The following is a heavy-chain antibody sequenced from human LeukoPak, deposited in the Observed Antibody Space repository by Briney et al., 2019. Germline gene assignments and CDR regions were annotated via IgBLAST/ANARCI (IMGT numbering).Heavy chain of an antibody. CDR2: IYHSGST. CDR1: GGSISSSNW. V-gene: IGHV4-4*02. CDR3: AVTSGYSYGTPIDY. D-gene: IGHD5-18*01. Sequence: SETLSLTCAVSGGSISSSNWWSWVRQPPGKGLEWIGEIYHSGSTNYNPSLKSRVTMSVDTSKNQFSLKLSSVTAADTAVYYCAVTSGYSYGTPIDYWGQGTLVTVSS. J-gene: IGHJ4*02.